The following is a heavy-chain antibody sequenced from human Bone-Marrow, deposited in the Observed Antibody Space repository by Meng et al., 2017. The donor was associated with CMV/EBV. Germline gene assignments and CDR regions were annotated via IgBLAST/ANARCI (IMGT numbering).Heavy chain of an antibody. V-gene: IGHV1-2*02. CDR3: ARDPPDYSSPSIPRGYYYYGMDV. J-gene: IGHJ6*02. CDR1: GFTFTDYY. Sequence: ASVKVSCKASGFTFTDYYIHWVRQAPGQGLEWMGWINPDRGDTNYVEKFQGRVTVTRDTSIRTAFMELSSLTSDDTAMYYCARDPPDYSSPSIPRGYYYYGMDVWGQGTTVTVSS. D-gene: IGHD6-6*01. CDR2: INPDRGDT.